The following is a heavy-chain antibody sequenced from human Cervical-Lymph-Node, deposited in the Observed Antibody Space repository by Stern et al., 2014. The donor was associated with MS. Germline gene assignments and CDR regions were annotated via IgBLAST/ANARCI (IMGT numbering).Heavy chain of an antibody. CDR3: AGPAPLD. Sequence: EQLVQSGAELKKPGSSVKVSCKASGGSLSTYTITWVRQAPGQGLEWMGRIIPALNVANYAQKFQGRLTITADKSTSTAYMEMSSLRSDDTAVYYCAGPAPLDWGQGTLVTVSS. V-gene: IGHV1-69*09. CDR1: GGSLSTYT. D-gene: IGHD2-2*01. CDR2: IIPALNVA. J-gene: IGHJ4*02.